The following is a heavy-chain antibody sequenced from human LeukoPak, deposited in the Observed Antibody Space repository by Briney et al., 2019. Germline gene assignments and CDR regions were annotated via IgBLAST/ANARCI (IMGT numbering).Heavy chain of an antibody. Sequence: GGSLRLSCAASGFTVSSNYMSWVRQAPGKGLEWVSVIYSGGSTYYADSVKGRFTISRDNSKNTLYLQMNSLRAEDTAVYYCARNPRITMIVVVITAVDYWGQGTLVTVSS. V-gene: IGHV3-66*01. CDR3: ARNPRITMIVVVITAVDY. CDR2: IYSGGST. CDR1: GFTVSSNY. J-gene: IGHJ4*02. D-gene: IGHD3-22*01.